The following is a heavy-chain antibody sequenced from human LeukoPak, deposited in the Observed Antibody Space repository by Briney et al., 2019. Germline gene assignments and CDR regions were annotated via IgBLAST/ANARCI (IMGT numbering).Heavy chain of an antibody. CDR1: GFTFSSYG. Sequence: GGSPRPSCAASGFTFSSYGIHWVRQAPGKGLEWVAVISSDGRTTYYADSVKGRFTISRDNSKNTLYVQMNSLRAEDTAVYYCAKEGAVAGSMWFDYWGQGTLVIVSS. V-gene: IGHV3-30*18. D-gene: IGHD6-19*01. J-gene: IGHJ4*02. CDR2: ISSDGRTT. CDR3: AKEGAVAGSMWFDY.